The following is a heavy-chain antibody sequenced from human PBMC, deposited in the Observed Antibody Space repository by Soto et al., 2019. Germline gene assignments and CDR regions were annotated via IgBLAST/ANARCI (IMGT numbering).Heavy chain of an antibody. Sequence: ASVKVSCKASGYTFTGYYMHWVRQAPGQGLEWMGWINPNSGGTNYAQKFQGWVTMTRDTSISTAYMELSRLRSDDTAVYYCARFSATTLRKDYYYYGMDVWGQGTTVTVSS. CDR3: ARFSATTLRKDYYYYGMDV. CDR2: INPNSGGT. CDR1: GYTFTGYY. V-gene: IGHV1-2*04. D-gene: IGHD4-17*01. J-gene: IGHJ6*02.